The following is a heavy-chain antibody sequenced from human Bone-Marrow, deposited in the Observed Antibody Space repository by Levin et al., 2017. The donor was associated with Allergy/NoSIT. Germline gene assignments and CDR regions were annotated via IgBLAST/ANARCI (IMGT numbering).Heavy chain of an antibody. D-gene: IGHD3-9*01. CDR2: IYYSGST. V-gene: IGHV4-59*08. CDR3: ARGNPGYDILTGSALSMCGMDV. J-gene: IGHJ6*02. CDR1: GGSISSYY. Sequence: SETLSLTCTVSGGSISSYYWSWIRQPPGKGLEWIGYIYYSGSTNYNPSLKSRVTISVDTSKNQFSLKLSSVTAADTAVYYCARGNPGYDILTGSALSMCGMDVWGQGTTVTVSS.